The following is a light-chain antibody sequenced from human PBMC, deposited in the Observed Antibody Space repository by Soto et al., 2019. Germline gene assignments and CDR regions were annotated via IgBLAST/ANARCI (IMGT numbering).Light chain of an antibody. CDR3: QPYKNLPPWR. Sequence: GEVTRLSRSTSQSVSSNLAWYQQKPGQAPRLLIYGASTRATGIPARFSGSGSGTECTLAISMLPSEELAVYYCQPYKNLPPWRFG. J-gene: IGKJ2*04. V-gene: IGKV3-15*01. CDR2: GAS. CDR1: QSVSSN.